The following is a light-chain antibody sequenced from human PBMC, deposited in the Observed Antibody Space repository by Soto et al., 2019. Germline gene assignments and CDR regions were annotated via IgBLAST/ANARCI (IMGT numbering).Light chain of an antibody. V-gene: IGKV1-8*01. CDR1: QGISSY. J-gene: IGKJ1*01. CDR2: AAS. Sequence: SSLSASTGDRVTITCRASQGISSYLAWYQQKPGKAPKLLIYAASTLQSGVPSKFSGSGSGTDFTLTISCLQSEDFATYYCQQYYSYPRTFGQGTKVDIK. CDR3: QQYYSYPRT.